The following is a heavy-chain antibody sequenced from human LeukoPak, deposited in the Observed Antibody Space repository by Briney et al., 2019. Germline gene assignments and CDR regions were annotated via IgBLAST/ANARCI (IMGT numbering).Heavy chain of an antibody. Sequence: SVKVSCKASGGTFSSYAISWVRQAPGQGLEWMGGIIPIFGTANYAQKFQGRVTITADKSTSTAYMELSSLRSEDTAVYYCARKAAYYYGSGNDPNRPHYYYYYYMDVWGKGTTVTVSS. CDR3: ARKAAYYYGSGNDPNRPHYYYYYYMDV. V-gene: IGHV1-69*06. CDR1: GGTFSSYA. CDR2: IIPIFGTA. D-gene: IGHD3-10*01. J-gene: IGHJ6*03.